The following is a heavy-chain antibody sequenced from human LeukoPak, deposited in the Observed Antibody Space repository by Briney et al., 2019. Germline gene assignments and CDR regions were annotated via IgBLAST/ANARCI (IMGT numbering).Heavy chain of an antibody. CDR2: ISGSRDFI. D-gene: IGHD1-26*01. V-gene: IGHV3-21*06. Sequence: GGSLRLSCAVSGFTFNVYAMHWVRQIPGKGPEWISSISGSRDFIYYADSVKGRFTISRDNAKNSLYLDMNSLRVEDTAVYFCARALVGAAFDTWGRGALVTVSS. CDR3: ARALVGAAFDT. CDR1: GFTFNVYA. J-gene: IGHJ4*02.